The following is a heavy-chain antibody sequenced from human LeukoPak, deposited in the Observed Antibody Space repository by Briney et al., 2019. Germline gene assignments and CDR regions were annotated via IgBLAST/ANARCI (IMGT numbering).Heavy chain of an antibody. CDR3: ARVRGDVASIRLDY. Sequence: GESLKISCKGSGYTFASYWIAWVRQMPGKGLEWMGIIYPGDSDTRYSPSFQGQVTISGDKSISTAYLQWSSLKASDTAIYYCARVRGDVASIRLDYWGQGTLVTVSS. CDR1: GYTFASYW. J-gene: IGHJ4*02. V-gene: IGHV5-51*01. CDR2: IYPGDSDT. D-gene: IGHD5-12*01.